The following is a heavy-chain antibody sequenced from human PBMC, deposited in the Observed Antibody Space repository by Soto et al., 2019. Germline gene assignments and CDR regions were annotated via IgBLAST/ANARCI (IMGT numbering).Heavy chain of an antibody. CDR3: ARDHGYSSTSHYYFYGMDV. V-gene: IGHV5-51*01. D-gene: IGHD6-13*01. CDR2: IYPGDSDT. Sequence: GESLKISCKGSGYSFTSYWIGWVRQMPGKGLEWMGIIYPGDSDTRYSPSFQGQVTISADKSISTAYLQMNSLRAEDTAVYYCARDHGYSSTSHYYFYGMDVWGQGTTVTVSS. J-gene: IGHJ6*02. CDR1: GYSFTSYW.